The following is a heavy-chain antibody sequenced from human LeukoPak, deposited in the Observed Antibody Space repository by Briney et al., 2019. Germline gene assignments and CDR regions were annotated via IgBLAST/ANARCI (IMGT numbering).Heavy chain of an antibody. V-gene: IGHV3-23*01. CDR1: GLHFSGTA. CDR3: AKDGAQYSSGPECDP. D-gene: IGHD6-19*01. J-gene: IGHJ5*02. Sequence: GGSLRLSCAASGLHFSGTAMSWVRQAPGKGLEWVSAISHDGMNAYYADSVKGRFTISRDNSKKTVSLEMSSLTAADTGVYYCAKDGAQYSSGPECDPRGQGTLVTVSP. CDR2: ISHDGMNA.